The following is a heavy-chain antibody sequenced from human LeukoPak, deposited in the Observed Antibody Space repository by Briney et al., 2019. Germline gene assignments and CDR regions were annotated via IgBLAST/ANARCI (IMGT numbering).Heavy chain of an antibody. CDR1: GGSISSSSHY. J-gene: IGHJ2*01. CDR3: ARDGDGTYDSSGYYYGYFDL. D-gene: IGHD3-22*01. V-gene: IGHV4-61*01. Sequence: SETLSLTCIVSGGSISSSSHYWSWIRQPPGKGLEWIGYIYYSGSTNYNPSLKSRVTISVDTSKNQFSLKLSSVTAANTAVYYCARDGDGTYDSSGYYYGYFDLWGRGTLVTVSS. CDR2: IYYSGST.